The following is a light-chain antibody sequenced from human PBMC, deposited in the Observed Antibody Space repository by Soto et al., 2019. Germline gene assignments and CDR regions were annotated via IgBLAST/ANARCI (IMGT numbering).Light chain of an antibody. Sequence: EIVLTQSPGTLSLSPGERATLSCRASQSVSSSYLAWYQQKPGQAPWLLIYGASSRATDIPDRFSGSGSGTDFTLTISRLEPEDFAVYYCQQYGSSPYTFGQGTKLEIK. V-gene: IGKV3-20*01. J-gene: IGKJ2*01. CDR3: QQYGSSPYT. CDR2: GAS. CDR1: QSVSSSY.